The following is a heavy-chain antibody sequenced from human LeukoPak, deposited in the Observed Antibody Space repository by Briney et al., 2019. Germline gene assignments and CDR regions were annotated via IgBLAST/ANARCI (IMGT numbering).Heavy chain of an antibody. Sequence: SETLSLTCTVSGGSISSSSYYWGWIRQPPGKGLEWIGSIYYSGSTYYNPSLKSRATISVDTSNNQLSLKVNSVTAADTAMYYCVKSNSRYQPWTLDIWGRGTMVTVS. CDR1: GGSISSSSYY. J-gene: IGHJ3*02. D-gene: IGHD2-2*01. CDR2: IYYSGST. CDR3: VKSNSRYQPWTLDI. V-gene: IGHV4-39*07.